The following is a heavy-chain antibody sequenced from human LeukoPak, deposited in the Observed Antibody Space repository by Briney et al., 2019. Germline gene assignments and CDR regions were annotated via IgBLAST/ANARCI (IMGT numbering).Heavy chain of an antibody. D-gene: IGHD5-24*01. CDR2: INTDGRRT. V-gene: IGHV3-74*01. Sequence: PGGSLRLSCAASGFTFSNYWMHWVRQGPGKGLVWVSRINTDGRRTTYADSVKGRFTISRDNAKNTLYLQMNSLRAEDTAVYYCASFWGEGYNYPIYYWGQGTLVTVSS. J-gene: IGHJ4*02. CDR1: GFTFSNYW. CDR3: ASFWGEGYNYPIYY.